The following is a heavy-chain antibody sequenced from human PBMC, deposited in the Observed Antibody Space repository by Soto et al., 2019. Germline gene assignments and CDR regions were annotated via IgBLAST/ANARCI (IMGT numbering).Heavy chain of an antibody. D-gene: IGHD2-2*01. CDR2: ISGSGGST. CDR3: AKTFVHCSSTSCRSTYYYHGMDV. CDR1: GFRFSSYD. V-gene: IGHV3-23*01. J-gene: IGHJ6*02. Sequence: GESLRLSCAASGFRFSSYDMSWVRQAPGRGLEWVSAISGSGGSTNYADSVKGRFTISRDNSKNTLYLQMNSLRAEDTAVYYCAKTFVHCSSTSCRSTYYYHGMDVWGQGTTVTVSS.